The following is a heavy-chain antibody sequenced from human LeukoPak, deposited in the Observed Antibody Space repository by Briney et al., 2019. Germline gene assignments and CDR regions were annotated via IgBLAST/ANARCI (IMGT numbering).Heavy chain of an antibody. J-gene: IGHJ6*02. V-gene: IGHV1-46*01. D-gene: IGHD5-18*01. CDR2: INPSGGST. CDR3: ARDRPPSGQLWGFLDYYYYYGMDV. CDR1: GYTFTGYY. Sequence: GASVKVSCKASGYTFTGYYMHWVRQAPGQGLEWMGIINPSGGSTSYAQKFQGRVTMTRDTSTSTVYMELSSLRSEDTAVYYCARDRPPSGQLWGFLDYYYYYGMDVWGQGTTVTVSS.